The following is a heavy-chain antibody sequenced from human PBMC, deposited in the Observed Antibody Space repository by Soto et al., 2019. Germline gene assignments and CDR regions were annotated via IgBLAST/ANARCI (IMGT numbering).Heavy chain of an antibody. D-gene: IGHD5-18*01. CDR2: INPNSGGT. V-gene: IGHV1-2*02. CDR3: ARVYLRRYSYALFGY. Sequence: ASVKVSCKASGYTFTGYYMHWVRQAPGQGLEWMGWINPNSGGTNYAQKFQGRVTMTRDTSISTAYMELSRLRSDDTAVYYCARVYLRRYSYALFGYWGQGTLVTVSS. CDR1: GYTFTGYY. J-gene: IGHJ4*02.